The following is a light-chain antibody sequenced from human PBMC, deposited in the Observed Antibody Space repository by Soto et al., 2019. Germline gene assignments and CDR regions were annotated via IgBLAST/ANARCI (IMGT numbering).Light chain of an antibody. Sequence: DIQMTQSPSSVSASVRDRVTITCRASQSISRWLAWYQQRPGKAPNLLIYAASNLQSVVPSRFSGSGSGTDFTLTISSLQPEDVATYYCQQANIFHPTFGQGTKVEIK. J-gene: IGKJ1*01. CDR2: AAS. CDR3: QQANIFHPT. V-gene: IGKV1-12*01. CDR1: QSISRW.